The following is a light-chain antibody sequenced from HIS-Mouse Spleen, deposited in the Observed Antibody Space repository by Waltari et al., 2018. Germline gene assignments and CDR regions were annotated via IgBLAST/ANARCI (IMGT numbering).Light chain of an antibody. V-gene: IGLV2-11*01. Sequence: QSALTQPRSVSGSPGHSVTIPCTGTSSDVGGYNYVSWYQQHPGQTPKLIIYDFSKRTSWVPVPVAGSKSGKTASLTISGLQAEDEADYYCCSYAGSYTYVFGTGTKVTVL. CDR1: SSDVGGYNY. CDR2: DFS. CDR3: CSYAGSYTYV. J-gene: IGLJ1*01.